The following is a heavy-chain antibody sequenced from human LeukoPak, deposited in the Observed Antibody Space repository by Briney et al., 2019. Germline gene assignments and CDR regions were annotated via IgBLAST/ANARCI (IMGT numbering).Heavy chain of an antibody. CDR1: GFTFSDYG. V-gene: IGHV3-30*18. D-gene: IGHD6-19*01. CDR2: ISYDGSNQ. Sequence: PGRSLRLSCAASGFTFSDYGMHWVRQAPGKGLEWVAVISYDGSNQYYADFVKGRFTISRDKSKNTLYLRMNSLRAEDTAVYYCAKEVAVAGTLSLDYWGQGTQVTISS. CDR3: AKEVAVAGTLSLDY. J-gene: IGHJ4*02.